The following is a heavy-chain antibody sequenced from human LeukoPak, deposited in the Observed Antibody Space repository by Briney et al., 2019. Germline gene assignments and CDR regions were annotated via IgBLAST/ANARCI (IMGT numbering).Heavy chain of an antibody. Sequence: PSETLSLTDAVHGWSFSGYYWSWLRQPPGKGLEWIGEINHSGSTNYNPSLKSRVTISVDTSKNQFSLKLSSVTAADAAVYYCARGLPKYYYDTSGGSERLDYWGQGTLVTVSS. J-gene: IGHJ4*02. D-gene: IGHD3-22*01. CDR1: GWSFSGYY. CDR2: INHSGST. CDR3: ARGLPKYYYDTSGGSERLDY. V-gene: IGHV4-34*01.